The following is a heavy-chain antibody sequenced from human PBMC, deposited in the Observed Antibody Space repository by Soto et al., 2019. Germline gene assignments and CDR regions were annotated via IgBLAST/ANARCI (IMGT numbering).Heavy chain of an antibody. CDR2: INAGNGNR. Sequence: QVQLVQSGAEVKKPGASVKVSCKASGYTFTNYAMHWVRQAPGQRHEWMGWINAGNGNRKYSQKFQGRVTITRDTSASTAYMELSSLRSEDTAVYYCARGMYTIDYWGQGTLVTVSS. J-gene: IGHJ4*02. D-gene: IGHD1-1*01. V-gene: IGHV1-3*01. CDR3: ARGMYTIDY. CDR1: GYTFTNYA.